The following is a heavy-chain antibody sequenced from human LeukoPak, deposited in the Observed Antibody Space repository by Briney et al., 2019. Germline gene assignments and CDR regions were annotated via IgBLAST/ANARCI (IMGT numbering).Heavy chain of an antibody. Sequence: SETLSLTCTVSGGSISSYYWSWIRQPPGKGLEWIGYIYYSGSTNYNPSLKSRVTISVDTSKNLFSLKLSSVTAADTAVYYCARLSIHSYGSYYFYYGLDVWGQGTTVTVSS. CDR1: GGSISSYY. V-gene: IGHV4-59*08. J-gene: IGHJ6*02. CDR2: IYYSGST. D-gene: IGHD5-18*01. CDR3: ARLSIHSYGSYYFYYGLDV.